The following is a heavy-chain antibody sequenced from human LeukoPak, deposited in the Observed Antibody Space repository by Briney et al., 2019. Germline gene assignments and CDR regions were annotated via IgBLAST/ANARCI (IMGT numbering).Heavy chain of an antibody. V-gene: IGHV1-69*19. CDR3: ARDTLVEDSGSYYDTQSDY. CDR1: GGTFSSYA. Sequence: ASVNVSCKASGGTFSSYAISWVRQAPGQGLEWMGGIIPIFGTANYAQKFQGRVTITADESTSTAYMELSSLRSEDTAVYYCARDTLVEDSGSYYDTQSDYWGQGTLVTVSS. CDR2: IIPIFGTA. J-gene: IGHJ4*02. D-gene: IGHD1-26*01.